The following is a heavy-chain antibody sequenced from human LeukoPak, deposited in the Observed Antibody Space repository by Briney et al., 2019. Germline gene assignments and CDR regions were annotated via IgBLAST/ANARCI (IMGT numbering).Heavy chain of an antibody. CDR3: ARDGERGYNWNQSYDFDY. V-gene: IGHV3-21*01. CDR2: ISSSSSYI. Sequence: GGSLRLSCAASGFTFSSYSMNWVRQAPGKGLEWVSSISSSSSYIYYADSVKGRFTISRDNAKNSLYLQMNSLRAEDTAVYYCARDGERGYNWNQSYDFDYWGQGTLVTVSS. J-gene: IGHJ4*02. CDR1: GFTFSSYS. D-gene: IGHD1-20*01.